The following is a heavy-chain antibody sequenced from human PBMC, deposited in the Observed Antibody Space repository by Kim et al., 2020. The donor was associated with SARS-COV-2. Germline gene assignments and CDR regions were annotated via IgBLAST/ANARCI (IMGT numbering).Heavy chain of an antibody. V-gene: IGHV1-46*01. CDR2: INPSGGST. CDR3: ARERGNIAAAGIDAFDI. CDR1: GYTFTSYY. D-gene: IGHD6-13*01. Sequence: ASVKVSCKASGYTFTSYYMRWVRQAPGQGLEWMGIINPSGGSTSYAQKFQGRVTMTRDTSTSTVYMELSSLRSEDTAVYYCARERGNIAAAGIDAFDIWGQGTLVTVSS. J-gene: IGHJ3*02.